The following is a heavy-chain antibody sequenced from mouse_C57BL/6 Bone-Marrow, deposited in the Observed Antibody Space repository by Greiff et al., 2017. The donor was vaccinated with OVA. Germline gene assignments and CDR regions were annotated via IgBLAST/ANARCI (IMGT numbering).Heavy chain of an antibody. D-gene: IGHD3-3*01. CDR3: ARELELRGDRAWFAY. V-gene: IGHV1-72*01. J-gene: IGHJ3*01. CDR2: IDPNSGGT. CDR1: GYTFTSYW. Sequence: QVQLQQPGAELVKPGASVKLSCKASGYTFTSYWMHWVKQRPGRGLEWIGRIDPNSGGTKYNEKFKSKATMTVDKPSSTAYMQLSSLTSEDSAVYYCARELELRGDRAWFAYWGQGTLVTVSA.